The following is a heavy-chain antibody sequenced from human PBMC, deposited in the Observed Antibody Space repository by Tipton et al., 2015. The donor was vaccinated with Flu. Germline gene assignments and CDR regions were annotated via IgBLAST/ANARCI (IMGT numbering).Heavy chain of an antibody. Sequence: TLSLTCTVSGGSMRSYYWSWVRRPAGKGLEWIGRIYTSGTANYNPSLKSRVTMSIDTSNEQFSLKLRSVTAADTAVYYCARASGSGTYVIYDSWGQGTLVTVSS. D-gene: IGHD3-10*01. CDR1: GGSMRSYY. CDR2: IYTSGTA. J-gene: IGHJ4*02. CDR3: ARASGSGTYVIYDS. V-gene: IGHV4-4*07.